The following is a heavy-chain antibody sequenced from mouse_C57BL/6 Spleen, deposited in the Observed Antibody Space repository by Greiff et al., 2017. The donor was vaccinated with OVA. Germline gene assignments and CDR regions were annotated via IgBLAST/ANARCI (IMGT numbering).Heavy chain of an antibody. D-gene: IGHD4-1*01. CDR3: ARLGVQFAD. CDR1: GYAFSSSW. J-gene: IGHJ3*01. V-gene: IGHV1-82*01. Sequence: QVQLQQSGPELVKPGASVKISCTASGYAFSSSWMNWVKQRPGKGLEWIGRIYPGDGDTNYNGKFKGKATLTAEKSSSTAYMQLSRLTSEDSAFYFCARLGVQFADWGQGTLVTVSA. CDR2: IYPGDGDT.